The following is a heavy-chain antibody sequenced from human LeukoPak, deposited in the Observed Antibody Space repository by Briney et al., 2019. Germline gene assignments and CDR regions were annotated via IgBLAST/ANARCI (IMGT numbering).Heavy chain of an antibody. V-gene: IGHV4-30-4*08. CDR1: GGSISSGDYY. CDR3: ARGQLMVFANQFDY. J-gene: IGHJ4*02. CDR2: IYYSGST. D-gene: IGHD2-8*01. Sequence: SQTLSLTCSVSGGSISSGDYYWSWIRQPPGKGLVWIGYIYYSGSTYYNPSLKSRVTMSVDSSKNQFSLKLSSVTAADTAVYYCARGQLMVFANQFDYWGQRTLVTVSS.